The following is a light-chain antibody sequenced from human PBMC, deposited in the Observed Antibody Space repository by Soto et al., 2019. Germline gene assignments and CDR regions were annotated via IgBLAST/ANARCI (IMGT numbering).Light chain of an antibody. CDR2: KAS. CDR1: QSIDSW. CDR3: QHYKSYPWT. Sequence: DIQMTQSPSTMSASVGDRVTITCRASQSIDSWLAWYQQKPGKAPKFLMYKASNLESGVPSRFSGSGSETEFTLTISSLPPDDFAIYYCQHYKSYPWTFGQGTKVELK. J-gene: IGKJ1*01. V-gene: IGKV1-5*03.